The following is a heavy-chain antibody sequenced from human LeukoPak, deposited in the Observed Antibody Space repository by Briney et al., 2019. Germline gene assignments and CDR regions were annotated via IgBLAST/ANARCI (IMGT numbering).Heavy chain of an antibody. CDR1: GGSISSTYY. CDR3: ARGIILYHFDY. CDR2: IYYRGST. V-gene: IGHV4-39*07. Sequence: PSETLSLTCTVSGGSISSTYYWGWIRQPPGKGLEWIGSIYYRGSTYYNQSLKSRVTLSVDTSTNQFSLRLSSVTAADTAVYYCARGIILYHFDYWDQGTLVTVSS. J-gene: IGHJ4*02. D-gene: IGHD2-2*01.